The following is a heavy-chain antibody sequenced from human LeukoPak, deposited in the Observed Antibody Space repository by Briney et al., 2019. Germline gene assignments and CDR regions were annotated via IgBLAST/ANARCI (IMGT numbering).Heavy chain of an antibody. V-gene: IGHV4-59*01. CDR1: GGPISNSY. CDR3: AGVYSYGPDV. Sequence: PSETLSLTCTVSGGPISNSYWSWIRQPPGKGLEWIGYIYYSGSANYSPSLKSRVTISLDTSKNQFSLNLTSVTAADTAVYYCAGVYSYGPDVWGQGTTVTVSS. D-gene: IGHD2-8*01. CDR2: IYYSGSA. J-gene: IGHJ6*02.